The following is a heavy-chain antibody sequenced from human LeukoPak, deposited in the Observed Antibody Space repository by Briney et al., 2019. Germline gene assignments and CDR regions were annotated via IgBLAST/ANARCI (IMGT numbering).Heavy chain of an antibody. CDR2: IYPGDSDT. J-gene: IGHJ6*03. CDR1: GYSFTSYW. Sequence: GASLQISCKGSGYSFTSYWIGWVRQLPGKGLEWMGIIYPGDSDTRYSPSFQGQVTISADKSISTAYLQWSSLKASDTAMYYCARHNKGYSYGYASGYYYYYMDVWGKGTTVTVSS. D-gene: IGHD5-18*01. CDR3: ARHNKGYSYGYASGYYYYYMDV. V-gene: IGHV5-51*01.